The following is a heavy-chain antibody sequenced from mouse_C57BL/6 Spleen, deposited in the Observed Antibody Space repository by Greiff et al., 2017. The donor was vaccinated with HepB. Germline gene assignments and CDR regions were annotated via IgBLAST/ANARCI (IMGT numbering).Heavy chain of an antibody. CDR1: GYAFSSSW. CDR2: IYPGDGDT. Sequence: LVESGPELVKPGASVKISCKASGYAFSSSWMNWVKQRPGKGLEWIGRIYPGDGDTNYNGKFKGKATLTADKSSSTAYMQLSSLTSEDSAVYFCARTDGYFFFDYWGQGTTLTVSS. CDR3: ARTDGYFFFDY. J-gene: IGHJ2*01. V-gene: IGHV1-82*01. D-gene: IGHD2-3*01.